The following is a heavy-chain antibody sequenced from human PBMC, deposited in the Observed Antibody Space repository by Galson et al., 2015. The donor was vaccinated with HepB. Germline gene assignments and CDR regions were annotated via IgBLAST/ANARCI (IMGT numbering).Heavy chain of an antibody. CDR2: VSYDGSNK. Sequence: SLRLSCAASGFTFSSYGMHWVRQAPGKGLEWVAVVSYDGSNKYYADSVKGRFTIPRDNSKNTLYLQMNSLRAEDTAVYYCASMTTVTTFRGDWFDPWGQGTLVTVSS. D-gene: IGHD4-17*01. CDR1: GFTFSSYG. V-gene: IGHV3-30*03. J-gene: IGHJ5*02. CDR3: ASMTTVTTFRGDWFDP.